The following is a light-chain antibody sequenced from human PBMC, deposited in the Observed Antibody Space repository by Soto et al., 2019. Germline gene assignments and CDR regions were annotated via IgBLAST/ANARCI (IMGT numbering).Light chain of an antibody. CDR2: DAS. CDR1: QSISRW. CDR3: QQYNGYSAWT. Sequence: DIQMTQSPSTLSASVGDRVTITCRASQSISRWLAWYRQKPGKAPEVLIWDASSLQRGVPSRFSGSGSGTEFTLTISSLQSDDFATYYCQQYNGYSAWTFGQGTKVELK. V-gene: IGKV1-5*01. J-gene: IGKJ1*01.